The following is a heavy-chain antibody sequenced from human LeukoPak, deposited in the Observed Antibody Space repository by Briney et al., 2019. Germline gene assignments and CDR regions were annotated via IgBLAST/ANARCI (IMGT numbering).Heavy chain of an antibody. CDR3: ARVTTSSWFEGNFDY. Sequence: SETLSLTCTVSGYSISSGYYWGWIRQPPGKGLEWIGNFYHGGSTYYNPSLKSRVTMSGDTSKNQFSLNLSSVTAADTAVYYCARVTTSSWFEGNFDYWGQGTLVTVSS. CDR2: FYHGGST. D-gene: IGHD6-13*01. CDR1: GYSISSGYY. V-gene: IGHV4-38-2*02. J-gene: IGHJ4*02.